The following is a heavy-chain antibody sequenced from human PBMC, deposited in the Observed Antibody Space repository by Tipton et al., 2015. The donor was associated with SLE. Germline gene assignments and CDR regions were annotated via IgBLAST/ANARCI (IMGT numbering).Heavy chain of an antibody. J-gene: IGHJ4*02. V-gene: IGHV4-61*09. CDR3: AREGGGPDY. CDR1: GGSISSGSYF. CDR2: IYTSGNT. D-gene: IGHD1-26*01. Sequence: TLSLTCTVSGGSISSGSYFWGWIRQPAGKGLEWIGHIYTSGNTNYNPSLKSRVTISIDTSKNQFSLKLRSVTAADTAMYYCAREGGGPDYWGQGTLVTVSS.